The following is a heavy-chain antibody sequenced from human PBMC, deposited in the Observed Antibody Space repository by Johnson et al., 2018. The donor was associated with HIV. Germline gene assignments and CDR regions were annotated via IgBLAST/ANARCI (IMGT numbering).Heavy chain of an antibody. CDR1: GFTFDDYG. CDR3: AKDRLAMGILDI. Sequence: VQLVESGGGLVQPGGSLRLSCAASGFTFDDYGMSWVRQAPGKGLEWLAELSNTGLNTYYADSGRGRFTISRDNSKNMLYLQVNSLRAEDTAIYYCAKDRLAMGILDIWGQGTVVIVSS. V-gene: IGHV3-23*04. CDR2: LSNTGLNT. J-gene: IGHJ3*02. D-gene: IGHD5-18*01.